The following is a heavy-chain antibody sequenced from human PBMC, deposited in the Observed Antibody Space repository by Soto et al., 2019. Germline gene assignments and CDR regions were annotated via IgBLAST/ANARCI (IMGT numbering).Heavy chain of an antibody. V-gene: IGHV1-69*01. Sequence: QLELVQSGADVMEPGSSVKLSCKTSGGSLRNSGINWVRQAPGQGLEWVGGIIPIIGTPNYLQRLQTRVTTTADESTNTAFLELGSLRFDDTAIYYCARDRDGSGSLSYYFDQWGQGTLVTVSS. D-gene: IGHD3-10*01. CDR2: IIPIIGTP. CDR3: ARDRDGSGSLSYYFDQ. CDR1: GGSLRNSG. J-gene: IGHJ4*02.